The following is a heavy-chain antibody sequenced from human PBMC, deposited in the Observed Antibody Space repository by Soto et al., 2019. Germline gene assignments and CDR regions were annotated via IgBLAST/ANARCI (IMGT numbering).Heavy chain of an antibody. V-gene: IGHV3-48*01. CDR2: ISSSSSSTI. Sequence: EVQLVESGGGLVQPGGSLRLSCEASGFTFSSYSMNWVRQAPGKGLEWVSYISSSSSSTIYYADSVKGRFTISRDNAKNSLYLQMNSLRAEDTAVYYCASPRYCSGGSCYSDSWGQGTLVTVSS. J-gene: IGHJ4*02. D-gene: IGHD2-15*01. CDR3: ASPRYCSGGSCYSDS. CDR1: GFTFSSYS.